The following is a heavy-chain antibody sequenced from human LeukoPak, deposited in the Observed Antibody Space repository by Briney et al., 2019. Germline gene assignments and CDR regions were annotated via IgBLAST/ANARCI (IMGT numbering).Heavy chain of an antibody. CDR1: GFTFSKYG. CDR2: IWYDRSNK. CDR3: ARAGIGNALDY. J-gene: IGHJ4*02. D-gene: IGHD2-2*01. V-gene: IGHV3-33*01. Sequence: GGSLRLSCAASGFTFSKYGMNWVRQAPGKGLEWVAIIWYDRSNKYFADCVMGRFTISKDNSKNTVYLQMNSLRIEDTAVYHCARAGIGNALDYWGQGTQVTVSS.